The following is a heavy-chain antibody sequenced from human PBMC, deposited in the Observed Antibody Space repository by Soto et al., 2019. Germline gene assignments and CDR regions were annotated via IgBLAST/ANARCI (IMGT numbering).Heavy chain of an antibody. Sequence: VASVKVSCKASGYTFTSYAMHWVRHAPGQRLEWMGWINAGNGNTKYSQKFQGRVTITRDTSASTAYMELSSLRSEDTAVYYCARSIVVVTAADYWGQGTLVTVSS. CDR1: GYTFTSYA. J-gene: IGHJ4*02. V-gene: IGHV1-3*01. CDR2: INAGNGNT. D-gene: IGHD2-21*02. CDR3: ARSIVVVTAADY.